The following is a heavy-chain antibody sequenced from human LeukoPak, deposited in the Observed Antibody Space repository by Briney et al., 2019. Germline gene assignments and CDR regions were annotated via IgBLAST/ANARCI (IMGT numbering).Heavy chain of an antibody. CDR2: INSDGSST. J-gene: IGHJ3*02. CDR3: AGDTVRAYSGSYEDAFDI. V-gene: IGHV3-74*01. D-gene: IGHD1-26*01. CDR1: GFTFSSYW. Sequence: GGSLRLSCAASGFTFSSYWMHWVRQAPGKGLVWVSRINSDGSSTSYADSVKGRFTISRDNAKNTLYLQMNSLRAEDTAVYYCAGDTVRAYSGSYEDAFDIWGQGTMVTVSS.